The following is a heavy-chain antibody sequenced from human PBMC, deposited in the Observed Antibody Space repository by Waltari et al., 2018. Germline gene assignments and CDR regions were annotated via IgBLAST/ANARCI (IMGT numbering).Heavy chain of an antibody. V-gene: IGHV3-30-3*01. CDR1: GFTFSSYA. Sequence: QVQLVESGGGVVQPGRSLRLSCAASGFTFSSYAMHWVRQAPGKGLEWVAVISYDGSNKYYADSVKGRFTISRDNSKNTLYLQMNSLRAEDTAVYYCARDGLVAARYMDVWGKGTTVTVSS. D-gene: IGHD6-6*01. CDR3: ARDGLVAARYMDV. CDR2: ISYDGSNK. J-gene: IGHJ6*03.